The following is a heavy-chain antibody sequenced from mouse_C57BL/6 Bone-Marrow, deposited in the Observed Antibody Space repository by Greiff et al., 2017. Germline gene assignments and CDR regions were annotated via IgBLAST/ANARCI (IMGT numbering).Heavy chain of an antibody. D-gene: IGHD1-1*01. CDR2: INYDGSST. Sequence: VQLVESEGGLVQPGSSMKLSCTASGFTFSDYYMAWVRQVPEKGLEWVANINYDGSSTYYLDSLKSRFIISRDNAKNILYLQMSSLKSEDTATYYCARDDGSSSFAYWGQGTLVTVSA. CDR3: ARDDGSSSFAY. V-gene: IGHV5-16*01. CDR1: GFTFSDYY. J-gene: IGHJ3*01.